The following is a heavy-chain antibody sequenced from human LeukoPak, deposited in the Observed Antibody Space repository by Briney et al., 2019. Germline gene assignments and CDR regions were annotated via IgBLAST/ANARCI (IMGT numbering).Heavy chain of an antibody. Sequence: GGSLRLSCAASGFTFSSYSMNWVRQAPGKGLEWVASIKPDGGEKYYVDSVKGRFTISRDNAKNSLYLQMNSLRAEDTAVYYCARPNYYPDYWGQGTLVTVSS. J-gene: IGHJ4*02. CDR1: GFTFSSYS. V-gene: IGHV3-7*01. D-gene: IGHD3-10*01. CDR2: IKPDGGEK. CDR3: ARPNYYPDY.